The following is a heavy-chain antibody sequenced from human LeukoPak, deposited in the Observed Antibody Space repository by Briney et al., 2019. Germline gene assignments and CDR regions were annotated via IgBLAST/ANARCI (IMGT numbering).Heavy chain of an antibody. CDR2: IYYSGST. Sequence: SETLSLTCTVSGGSISSYYWSWIRQPPGKGLEWIGYIYYSGSTNYNPSLKSRVTISVATSKNQFSLKLSSVTAADTAVYYCARETTVTYYFDYWGQGTLVTVSS. J-gene: IGHJ4*02. CDR1: GGSISSYY. V-gene: IGHV4-59*01. CDR3: ARETTVTYYFDY. D-gene: IGHD1-1*01.